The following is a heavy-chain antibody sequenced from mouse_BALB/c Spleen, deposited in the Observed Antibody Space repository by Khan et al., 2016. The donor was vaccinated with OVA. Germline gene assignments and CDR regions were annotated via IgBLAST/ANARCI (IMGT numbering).Heavy chain of an antibody. Sequence: EVELVESGGGLVKPGGSLKLSCAASGFTFSDYYMYWVRQTPEKRLEWVATISDGGSYTNYADIVKGRVTISRDNAENNLYLQMRSLKSEDTAMYYWARGDYGSSIPWFAYWGQGTLVTVSA. V-gene: IGHV5-4*02. CDR1: GFTFSDYY. D-gene: IGHD1-1*01. CDR3: ARGDYGSSIPWFAY. J-gene: IGHJ3*01. CDR2: ISDGGSYT.